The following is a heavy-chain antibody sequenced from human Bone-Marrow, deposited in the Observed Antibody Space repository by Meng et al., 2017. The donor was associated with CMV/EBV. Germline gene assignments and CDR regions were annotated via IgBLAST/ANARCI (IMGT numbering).Heavy chain of an antibody. Sequence: SVNVSCKASGGTFSSYAISWVRQAPGQGLEWMGGIIPIFGTANYAQKFQGRVTITTDESTSTAYMELSSLRSEDTAVYYCASTAPGYYDSSFDIWGQGTMVTVSS. V-gene: IGHV1-69*05. J-gene: IGHJ3*02. CDR1: GGTFSSYA. CDR3: ASTAPGYYDSSFDI. CDR2: IIPIFGTA. D-gene: IGHD3-22*01.